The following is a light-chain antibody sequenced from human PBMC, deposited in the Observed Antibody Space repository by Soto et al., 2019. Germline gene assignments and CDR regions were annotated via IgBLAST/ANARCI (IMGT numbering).Light chain of an antibody. V-gene: IGKV1-39*01. CDR2: AAS. CDR1: QSISNH. J-gene: IGKJ1*01. CDR3: QQSYSSPPT. Sequence: DIQMTQSPSSLSASVEDRVIITCRASQSISNHLNWYQQKPGKAPKLLIFAASSLQRGVPSRFSGSRSGPDFTLPIRSLQPEDFATYYCQQSYSSPPTFGQGTKVDIK.